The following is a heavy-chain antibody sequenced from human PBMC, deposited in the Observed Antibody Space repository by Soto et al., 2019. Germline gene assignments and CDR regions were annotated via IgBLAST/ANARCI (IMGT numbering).Heavy chain of an antibody. D-gene: IGHD3-22*01. CDR1: GFTFSSYA. CDR2: ISYDGSNK. J-gene: IGHJ4*02. Sequence: QVQLVESGGGVVQPGRSLRLSCAASGFTFSSYAMTWVRQAPGKGLEWVADISYDGSNKYYADSVKGRFTISRDNSKNTLYLQMNSLRAEDTAVYYCARDSYYESSGYCFNWGQGTLVTVSS. V-gene: IGHV3-30-3*01. CDR3: ARDSYYESSGYCFN.